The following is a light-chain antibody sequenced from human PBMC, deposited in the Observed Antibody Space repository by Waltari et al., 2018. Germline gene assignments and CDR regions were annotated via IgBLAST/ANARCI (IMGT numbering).Light chain of an antibody. J-gene: IGKJ3*01. Sequence: DIQMTQSPASLSASVGDRVTIHCRASQNIRNYLNWYQKKPAKAPNLLIYAASSLQSGVPSRFSGSGSGTDFTLTISSLQPEDFATYYCQQSHSSPLFTFGPGTKV. CDR1: QNIRNY. CDR3: QQSHSSPLFT. CDR2: AAS. V-gene: IGKV1-39*01.